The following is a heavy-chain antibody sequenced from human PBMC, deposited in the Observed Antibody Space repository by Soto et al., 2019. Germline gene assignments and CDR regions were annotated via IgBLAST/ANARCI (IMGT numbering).Heavy chain of an antibody. V-gene: IGHV1-69*02. CDR1: GGTFSSYT. Sequence: QVQLVQSGAEVKKPGSSVKVSCKASGGTFSSYTISWVRQAPGQGLEWMGRIIPILGIANYAQKFQGRVTITADKSTSTAYMELSSLRSEDTAVYYCATLLLGYCSSATCYDYWGLGILVTVSS. J-gene: IGHJ4*02. D-gene: IGHD2-2*01. CDR2: IIPILGIA. CDR3: ATLLLGYCSSATCYDY.